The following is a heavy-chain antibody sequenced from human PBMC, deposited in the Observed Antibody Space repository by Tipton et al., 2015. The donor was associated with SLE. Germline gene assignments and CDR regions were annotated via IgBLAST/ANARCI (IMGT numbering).Heavy chain of an antibody. CDR3: ARGDYYDILTGYFSYFDY. V-gene: IGHV3-30-3*01. CDR2: ISYDGSNK. CDR1: GFTFSSYA. Sequence: SLRLSCAASGFTFSSYAMSWVRQAPGKGLEWVAVISYDGSNKYYADSVKGRFTISRDNSKNTLYLQMNSLRAEDTAVYYCARGDYYDILTGYFSYFDYWGQGTLVTVSS. D-gene: IGHD3-9*01. J-gene: IGHJ4*02.